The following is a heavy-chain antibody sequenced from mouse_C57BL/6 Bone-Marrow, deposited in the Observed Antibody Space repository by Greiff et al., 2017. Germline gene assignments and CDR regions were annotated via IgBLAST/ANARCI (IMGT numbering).Heavy chain of an antibody. Sequence: VQLVESGAELVRPGASVKLSCTASGFNIKDDYMHWVKQRPEQGLEWIGWIDPENGDTEYASKFQGKATITADTSSNTAYLQLSSLTSEDTAVYYCTRLGLFYWYFDVWGTGTTVTVSS. V-gene: IGHV14-4*01. CDR3: TRLGLFYWYFDV. D-gene: IGHD4-1*01. CDR1: GFNIKDDY. CDR2: IDPENGDT. J-gene: IGHJ1*03.